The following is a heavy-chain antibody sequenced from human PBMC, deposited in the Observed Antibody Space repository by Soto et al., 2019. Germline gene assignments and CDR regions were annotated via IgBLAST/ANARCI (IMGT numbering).Heavy chain of an antibody. CDR2: VSSDGSAK. J-gene: IGHJ1*01. CDR1: GFTFSDYA. CDR3: AKAEARG. V-gene: IGHV3-30*18. Sequence: PGGSLRLSCSASGFTFSDYAMHWVRQALGKGLEWVATVSSDGSAKYYATSVKGRFAISKDKSMATLFLQMDSLGPDDTAVYFCAKAEARGRG.